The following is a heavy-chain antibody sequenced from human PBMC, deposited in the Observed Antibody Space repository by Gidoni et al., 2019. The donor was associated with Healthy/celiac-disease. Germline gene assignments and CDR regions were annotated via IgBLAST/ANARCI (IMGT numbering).Heavy chain of an antibody. J-gene: IGHJ6*02. CDR1: GGTFSSYA. D-gene: IGHD4-17*01. Sequence: QVQLVQSGAEVKKPGSSVKVSCKASGGTFSSYAISWVRQAPGHGLEWMGGIFPIFGTANYAQKFQGRVTITADESTSTAYMELSSLRSEDTAVYYCAGGDYASAYYYYGMDVWGQGTTVTVSS. CDR2: IFPIFGTA. V-gene: IGHV1-69*01. CDR3: AGGDYASAYYYYGMDV.